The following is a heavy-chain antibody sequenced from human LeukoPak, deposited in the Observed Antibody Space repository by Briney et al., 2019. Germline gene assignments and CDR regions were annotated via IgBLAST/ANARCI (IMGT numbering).Heavy chain of an antibody. D-gene: IGHD6-13*01. CDR1: GFTVSSNY. V-gene: IGHV3-66*01. CDR3: TRDGEQQLDYYGMDV. J-gene: IGHJ6*02. CDR2: IYSGGST. Sequence: PGGSLRLSCAASGFTVSSNYMSWVRQAPGKGLEWVSVIYSGGSTYYADSVKGRFTISRDNSKNTLYLQMNSLRAEDTAVYYCTRDGEQQLDYYGMDVWGQGTTVTVSS.